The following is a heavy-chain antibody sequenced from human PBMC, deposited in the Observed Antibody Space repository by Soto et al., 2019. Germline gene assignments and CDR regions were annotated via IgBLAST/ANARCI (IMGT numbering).Heavy chain of an antibody. J-gene: IGHJ4*02. CDR3: AIRPLTAAGFDC. CDR1: GFTFSSYA. D-gene: IGHD6-13*01. CDR2: ITGSGGGT. V-gene: IGHV3-23*01. Sequence: EVQLLESGGGLVQPGGSLRLSCAASGFTFSSYAMNWVRQAPGKGLEWVSVITGSGGGTYFVDSVKGRFTISRDNSKNTVYLHMHSLRAEDTAVYYCAIRPLTAAGFDCWGEGALGAVSA.